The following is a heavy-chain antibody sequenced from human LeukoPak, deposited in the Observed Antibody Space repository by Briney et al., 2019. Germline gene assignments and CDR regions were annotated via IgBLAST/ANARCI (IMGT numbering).Heavy chain of an antibody. J-gene: IGHJ5*02. CDR1: GGSFSGYY. V-gene: IGHV3-23*01. CDR3: VKEESEMSTTHGWFDP. D-gene: IGHD1-1*01. Sequence: ETLSLTCAVYGGSFSGYYWSWIRQPPGRGPEWVSVISGSGGSRYYADSVKGRFTISRDNSKNTLYLQMNSLGAEDTAVYYCVKEESEMSTTHGWFDPWGQGTLVIVSS. CDR2: ISGSGGSR.